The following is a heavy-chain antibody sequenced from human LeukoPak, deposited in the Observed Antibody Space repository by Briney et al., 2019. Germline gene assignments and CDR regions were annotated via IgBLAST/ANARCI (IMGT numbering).Heavy chain of an antibody. V-gene: IGHV4-59*01. D-gene: IGHD5-24*01. CDR3: ARGRDNLDY. Sequence: PSETLSLTCTVSGASIGGYSWSWVRQTPGKRLEWIAYMLSSGTTKYSPSLKSRVTISLDTSKNQVSLNLRTVTAADTAMYYCARGRDNLDYWGQGIHVTVSS. J-gene: IGHJ4*02. CDR2: MLSSGTT. CDR1: GASIGGYS.